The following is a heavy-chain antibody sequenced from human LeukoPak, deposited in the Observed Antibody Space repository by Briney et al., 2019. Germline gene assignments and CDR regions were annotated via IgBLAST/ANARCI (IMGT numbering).Heavy chain of an antibody. CDR2: ISAGGGST. V-gene: IGHV3-23*01. CDR3: ATSQSGLYYAFDY. CDR1: GFTFKSHI. Sequence: GGSLRLSCAASGFTFKSHIMSWVRQAPGKGLEWVSGISAGGGSTFYADSVKGRFAVSRGDSTSTLNLQVTRLRLEDSAVYYCATSQSGLYYAFDYWGQGILVTVSS. D-gene: IGHD1-26*01. J-gene: IGHJ4*02.